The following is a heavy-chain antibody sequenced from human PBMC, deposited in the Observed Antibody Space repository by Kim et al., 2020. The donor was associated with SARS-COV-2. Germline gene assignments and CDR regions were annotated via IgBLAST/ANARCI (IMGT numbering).Heavy chain of an antibody. Sequence: GFTGRFVFSLDTSVSTAYLQISSLKAEDTAVYYCARRGIWGSYRQYYFDYWGQGTLVTVSS. CDR3: ARRGIWGSYRQYYFDY. V-gene: IGHV7-4-1*02. D-gene: IGHD3-16*02. J-gene: IGHJ4*02.